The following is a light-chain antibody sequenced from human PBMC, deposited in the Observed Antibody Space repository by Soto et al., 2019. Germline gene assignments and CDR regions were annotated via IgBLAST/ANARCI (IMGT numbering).Light chain of an antibody. CDR1: QSVSSN. CDR3: QQYNSWPPVT. V-gene: IGKV3-15*01. Sequence: EIVMTQSPATLSVSPGERATLSCRASQSVSSNLAWYQQKPGQAPRLLIYGASTRATGIPARFSGSGSGTEFTPTISSLQSEDFAVYYCQQYNSWPPVTFGPGTKVDIK. CDR2: GAS. J-gene: IGKJ3*01.